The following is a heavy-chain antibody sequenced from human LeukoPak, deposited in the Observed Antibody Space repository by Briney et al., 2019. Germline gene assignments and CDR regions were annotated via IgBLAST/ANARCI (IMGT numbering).Heavy chain of an antibody. CDR3: AKPTRGSGSFLIDF. D-gene: IGHD1-26*01. Sequence: GGSLRLSCAASGFTFSSYGMHWARQAPGKGLGWVAVIWDDGSSKYYGDSVKGRFTISRDNSKNTLYLQMNSLRAEDTAVYYCAKPTRGSGSFLIDFWGQGTLVTVSS. CDR1: GFTFSSYG. J-gene: IGHJ4*02. CDR2: IWDDGSSK. V-gene: IGHV3-33*06.